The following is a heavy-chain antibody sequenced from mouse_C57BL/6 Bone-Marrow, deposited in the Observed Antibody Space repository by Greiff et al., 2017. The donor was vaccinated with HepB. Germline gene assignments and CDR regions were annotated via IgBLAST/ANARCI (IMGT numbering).Heavy chain of an antibody. J-gene: IGHJ1*03. CDR3: ARGDYGSSHWYFDV. V-gene: IGHV3-8*01. D-gene: IGHD1-1*01. Sequence: EVKVIESGPGLAKPSQTLSLTCSVTGYSITSDYWNWIRKFPGNKLEYMGYISYSGSTYYNPSLKSRISITRDTSKNQYYLQLNSVTTEDTATYYCARGDYGSSHWYFDVWGTGTTVTVSS. CDR2: ISYSGST. CDR1: GYSITSDY.